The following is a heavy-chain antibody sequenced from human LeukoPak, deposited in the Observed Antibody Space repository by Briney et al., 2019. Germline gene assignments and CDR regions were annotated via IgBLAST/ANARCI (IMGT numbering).Heavy chain of an antibody. V-gene: IGHV4-4*07. D-gene: IGHD2-21*01. J-gene: IGHJ3*01. CDR3: ARSQLLYSYAFDV. CDR2: IYTSGST. Sequence: ASETLSLTCTVSGDSIGTYYWSWIRQPAGKGLEWIGLIYTSGSTNYNPSLKSRVTMSVDTSKNQFSLKLSFVTAADTAVYYCARSQLLYSYAFDVWGQGTMVTVSS. CDR1: GDSIGTYY.